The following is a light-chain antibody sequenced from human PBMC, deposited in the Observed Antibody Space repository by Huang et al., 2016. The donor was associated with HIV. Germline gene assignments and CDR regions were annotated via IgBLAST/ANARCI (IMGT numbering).Light chain of an antibody. Sequence: EIMLTQSPATLSVSPGERATLSCRASQSISTNLAWYQQKPGLVPRLLIYSASTRATGIPARFSGSGSGTEFTRTISSLQSEDFAVYYCQQGETFGQGTKLEIK. J-gene: IGKJ2*01. V-gene: IGKV3-15*01. CDR2: SAS. CDR3: QQGET. CDR1: QSISTN.